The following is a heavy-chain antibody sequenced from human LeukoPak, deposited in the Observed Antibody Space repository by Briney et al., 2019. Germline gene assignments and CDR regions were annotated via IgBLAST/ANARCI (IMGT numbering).Heavy chain of an antibody. D-gene: IGHD2/OR15-2a*01. J-gene: IGHJ4*02. CDR2: ISSNGGST. V-gene: IGHV3-64*01. CDR3: AKVHDTTISHPPGDY. CDR1: GFTFSSYA. Sequence: GGSLRLSCAASGFTFSSYAMHWVRQAPGKGLEYVSAISSNGGSTYYANSVKGSFTISRDNSKNTLYLQMGSLRAEDMAVYYCAKVHDTTISHPPGDYWGRGTLVTVSS.